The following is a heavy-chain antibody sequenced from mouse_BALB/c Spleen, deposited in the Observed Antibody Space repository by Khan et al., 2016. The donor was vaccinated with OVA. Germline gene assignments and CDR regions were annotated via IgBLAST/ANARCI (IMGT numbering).Heavy chain of an antibody. CDR2: INPRSGYT. D-gene: IGHD2-14*01. CDR3: ARRTTGYAMDY. CDR1: GYTFTSNT. J-gene: IGHJ4*01. Sequence: VQLQESGAELARPGPSVKMSCEASGYTFTSNTMHWVKQRLGQGLEWIGYINPRSGYTNYNQKFKDKATLTADKSSSTAYMQLSSLTSEDSAVYYCARRTTGYAMDYWGQGTSVIVSS. V-gene: IGHV1-4*01.